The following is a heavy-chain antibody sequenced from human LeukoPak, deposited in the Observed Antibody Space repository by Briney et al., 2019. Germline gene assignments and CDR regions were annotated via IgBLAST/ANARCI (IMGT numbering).Heavy chain of an antibody. Sequence: SETLSLTCTVSGGSISSGGYYWSWIRQHPGKGLEWIGYIYYSGSTYYNPSLKSRVTISVDTSKSQFSLKLSSVTAADTAVYYCARDYYGSGSYFDYWGQGTLVTVSS. CDR2: IYYSGST. J-gene: IGHJ4*02. V-gene: IGHV4-31*03. CDR3: ARDYYGSGSYFDY. D-gene: IGHD3-10*01. CDR1: GGSISSGGYY.